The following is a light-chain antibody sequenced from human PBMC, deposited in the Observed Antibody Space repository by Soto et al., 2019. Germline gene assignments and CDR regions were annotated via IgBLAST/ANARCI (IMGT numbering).Light chain of an antibody. CDR3: QQRSNWPPLT. Sequence: EIVLTQSPGTLSLSPGERATLSCRASQKISSYLAWYQQEPGQAPRLLIYDASNRVSGVPARFSGSGSGTDFTLTISSLEPEDFAVYYCQQRSNWPPLTFGGGTKVEIK. V-gene: IGKV3-11*01. CDR1: QKISSY. CDR2: DAS. J-gene: IGKJ4*01.